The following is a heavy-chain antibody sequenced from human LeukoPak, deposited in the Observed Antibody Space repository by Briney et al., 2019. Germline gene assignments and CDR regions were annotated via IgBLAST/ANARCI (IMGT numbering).Heavy chain of an antibody. Sequence: ASVKVSCKASGYTFTSYDINWVRQATGQGLEWMGWINPNSGGTNYAQKFQGRVTMTRDTSISTAYMELSRLRSDDTAVYYCARDAPTVVTPPAFDYWGQGTLVTVSS. D-gene: IGHD4-23*01. CDR1: GYTFTSYD. J-gene: IGHJ4*02. CDR3: ARDAPTVVTPPAFDY. V-gene: IGHV1-2*02. CDR2: INPNSGGT.